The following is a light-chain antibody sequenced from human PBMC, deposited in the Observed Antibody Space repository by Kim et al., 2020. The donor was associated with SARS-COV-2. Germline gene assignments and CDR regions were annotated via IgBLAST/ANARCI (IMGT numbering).Light chain of an antibody. V-gene: IGKV3-20*01. CDR1: QSVSSSF. Sequence: EIVLTQSTGTLSLSPGERATLSCRASQSVSSSFLAWYQQKPGQAPRLIFYGASSRATGIPDRFSGSGSGTDFTLTISRLEPEDFAVYYCQQHGSSPPYTFGQGTKLEI. CDR3: QQHGSSPPYT. CDR2: GAS. J-gene: IGKJ2*01.